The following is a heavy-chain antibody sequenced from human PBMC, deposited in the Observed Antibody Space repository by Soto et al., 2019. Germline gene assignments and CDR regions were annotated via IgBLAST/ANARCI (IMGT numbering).Heavy chain of an antibody. CDR1: GDSVSSNSAA. J-gene: IGHJ6*03. V-gene: IGHV6-1*01. Sequence: PSQTLSLTCAISGDSVSSNSAAWNWIRQSPSRGLEWLGRTYYRSKWYNDYAVSVKSRITINPDTSKNQFSLQLNSVTPEDTAVYYCARGLPWYGDYYYYMDVWGKGTTVTVSS. CDR3: ARGLPWYGDYYYYMDV. D-gene: IGHD4-17*01. CDR2: TYYRSKWYN.